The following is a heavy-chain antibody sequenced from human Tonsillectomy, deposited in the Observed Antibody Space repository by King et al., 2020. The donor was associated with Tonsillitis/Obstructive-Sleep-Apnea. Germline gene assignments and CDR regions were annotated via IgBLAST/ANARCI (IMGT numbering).Heavy chain of an antibody. CDR3: ARQWGSSLNQFDY. CDR2: IYPGDSDT. J-gene: IGHJ4*02. V-gene: IGHV5-51*01. Sequence: EQLVQSGAEVKKPGESLKISCKGSGYSFPNYWIGRVRQMPGRGLEWMGVIYPGDSDTRYSPSFQGQVTISAGKSISTAYLQWSSLKASDIAMYYCARQWGSSLNQFDYWGQGALVTGSS. D-gene: IGHD6-13*01. CDR1: GYSFPNYW.